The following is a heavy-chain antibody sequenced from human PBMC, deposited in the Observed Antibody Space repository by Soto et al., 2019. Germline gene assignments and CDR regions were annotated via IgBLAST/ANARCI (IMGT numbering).Heavy chain of an antibody. CDR3: VKVKGDRYRDAFDI. Sequence: EVQLVESGGGLVQPGRSLRLSCAASGFIFDEYAMHWVRQAPGKGLEWVSGISWNSGSIGYADSVKGRFTISRDNAKNSLYLQMNSLRPEDTALYYCVKVKGDRYRDAFDIWGQGTMVTVSS. CDR2: ISWNSGSI. D-gene: IGHD3-16*01. CDR1: GFIFDEYA. V-gene: IGHV3-9*01. J-gene: IGHJ3*02.